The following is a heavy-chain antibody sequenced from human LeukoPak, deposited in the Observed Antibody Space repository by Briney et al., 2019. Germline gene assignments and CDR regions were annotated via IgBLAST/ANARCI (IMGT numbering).Heavy chain of an antibody. J-gene: IGHJ4*02. CDR1: GFSLSTNA. V-gene: IGHV3-23*01. D-gene: IGHD3-10*01. CDR2: ISVSGDST. CDR3: ARRGGRNGWGDFDY. Sequence: GGSLRLSCAASGFSLSTNAMTWVRQAPGKGLEWVSTISVSGDSTFYADSVQGRFTISRDTSKNSLSLHMNSLRAEDTAVYFCARRGGRNGWGDFDYWGQGTLVTVSS.